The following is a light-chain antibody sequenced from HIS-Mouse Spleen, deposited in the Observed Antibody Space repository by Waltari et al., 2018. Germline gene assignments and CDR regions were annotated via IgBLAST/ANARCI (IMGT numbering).Light chain of an antibody. CDR1: QSVSSSY. J-gene: IGKJ2*01. CDR3: QQYGSSPRT. V-gene: IGKV3-20*01. Sequence: EIVLTQSPGTLSLSPGERATRSCRASQSVSSSYLAWYQQKPGQAPRLLIYGASSRATDIPDRFSGSGSGTDFTLTISRLEPEDFAVYYCQQYGSSPRTFGQGTKLEIK. CDR2: GAS.